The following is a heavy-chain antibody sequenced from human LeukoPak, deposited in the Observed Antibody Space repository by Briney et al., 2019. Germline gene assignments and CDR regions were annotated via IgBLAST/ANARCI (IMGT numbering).Heavy chain of an antibody. CDR2: INPNSGAT. Sequence: ASVKVSCKASGYTFTRYFMHWVRQAPGQGLEWMGWINPNSGATGYAPQFQGRVALTRDTSITTAYLELSSLRSDDTAVYFCVRGAVAGTRGPLKDYWGQGTLVTVSS. D-gene: IGHD6-19*01. V-gene: IGHV1-2*02. CDR1: GYTFTRYF. CDR3: VRGAVAGTRGPLKDY. J-gene: IGHJ4*02.